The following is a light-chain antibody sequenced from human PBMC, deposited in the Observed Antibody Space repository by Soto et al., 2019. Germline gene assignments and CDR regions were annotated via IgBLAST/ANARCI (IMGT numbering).Light chain of an antibody. CDR1: QSVNIH. J-gene: IGKJ1*01. V-gene: IGKV3-15*01. CDR2: GAF. Sequence: ETVMTQSPATLSLSPGERGTVSCRASQSVNIHLAWYQQKPGQAPRLLIYGAFTRAAGIPARFSGTGSGTEFTLSISSLQSEDFAVYYCHQYHNWPPTFGPGTKVEIK. CDR3: HQYHNWPPT.